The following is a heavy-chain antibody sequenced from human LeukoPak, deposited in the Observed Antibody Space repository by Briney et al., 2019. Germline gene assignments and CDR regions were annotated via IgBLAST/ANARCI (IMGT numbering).Heavy chain of an antibody. CDR3: ARRSSSSGYFDY. D-gene: IGHD6-6*01. V-gene: IGHV4-31*03. Sequence: SQTLSLTCTVPGGSITSAGYYWSCIRQHPGKGLEWMGYIYYSGRTYYNPSLESRVIISLDTSKNQFSLKLSSVTAADTAVYYCARRSSSSGYFDYWGQGTLVTVSS. CDR1: GGSITSAGYY. J-gene: IGHJ4*02. CDR2: IYYSGRT.